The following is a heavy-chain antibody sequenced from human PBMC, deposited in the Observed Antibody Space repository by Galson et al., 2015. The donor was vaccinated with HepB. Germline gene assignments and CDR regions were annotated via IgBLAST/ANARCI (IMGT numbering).Heavy chain of an antibody. CDR1: GITFSNYA. CDR3: AKDRTSFGEVITYFHS. V-gene: IGHV3-64*04. CDR2: ISSNGGTT. J-gene: IGHJ4*02. D-gene: IGHD3-3*01. Sequence: SLRLSCAASGITFSNYAVHWVRQAPGKGLEYVSFISSNGGTTYYADSVKGRFTISSDIPKNTLYLQMNSLRAEDTAIYYCAKDRTSFGEVITYFHSWGQGTLVTVSS.